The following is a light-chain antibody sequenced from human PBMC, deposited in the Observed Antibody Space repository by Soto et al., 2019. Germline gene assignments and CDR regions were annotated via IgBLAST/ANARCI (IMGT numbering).Light chain of an antibody. CDR1: SNDVGDYDF. V-gene: IGLV2-11*01. CDR3: CSYAGGHTWV. Sequence: QSVLPQPPSVSGSPGQSVTISCTGTSNDVGDYDFVSWYHQHPGKVPKVIIYDVSERPSGVPDRFSGSKSGNTASLTISGLQAEDEAVYYCCSYAGGHTWVFGGGTKVTAL. CDR2: DVS. J-gene: IGLJ3*02.